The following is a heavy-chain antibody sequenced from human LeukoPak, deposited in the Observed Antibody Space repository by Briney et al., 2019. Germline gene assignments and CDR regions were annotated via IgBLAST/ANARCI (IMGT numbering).Heavy chain of an antibody. V-gene: IGHV4-39*01. CDR2: YYYSGSP. J-gene: IGHJ3*02. Sequence: KPSHTLSLPCTVSGGSLSSSNYYWGWVRQPPGKGLERIGSYYYSGSPYYYPSLKSRVTISVDTSKYQFSLKLSSVTAADTAVYYCARHGFTHGSGSYYNVYVSRHAFDIWGQGTMVTVSS. CDR1: GGSLSSSNYY. D-gene: IGHD3-10*01. CDR3: ARHGFTHGSGSYYNVYVSRHAFDI.